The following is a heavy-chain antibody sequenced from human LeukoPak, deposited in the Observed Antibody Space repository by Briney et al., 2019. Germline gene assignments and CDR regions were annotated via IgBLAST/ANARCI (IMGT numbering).Heavy chain of an antibody. V-gene: IGHV3-23*01. D-gene: IGHD6-6*01. CDR3: AKNTQYSGYYDC. Sequence: GGSLRLSCAASGFTFSSYPMTGVRQAPGKGPEWVSFISDSGGITYYADSVKGRFTISRDNSKNTLYLQMNSLRAEDTAVYYCAKNTQYSGYYDCWGQGTLVAVSS. J-gene: IGHJ4*02. CDR2: ISDSGGIT. CDR1: GFTFSSYP.